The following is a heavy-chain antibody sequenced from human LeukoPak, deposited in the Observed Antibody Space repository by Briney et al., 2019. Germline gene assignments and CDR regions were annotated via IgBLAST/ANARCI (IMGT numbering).Heavy chain of an antibody. Sequence: GGSLRLSCAASGFTVSSNYMSWVRQAPGKGLEWVSVIYAGGTTYYADSVKGRFTTSRDNSKNTVYLQINSLSAEDTAIYYCARETLAGFDYWGQGTLVTVSS. V-gene: IGHV3-53*01. CDR2: IYAGGTT. CDR3: ARETLAGFDY. J-gene: IGHJ4*02. CDR1: GFTVSSNY. D-gene: IGHD6-19*01.